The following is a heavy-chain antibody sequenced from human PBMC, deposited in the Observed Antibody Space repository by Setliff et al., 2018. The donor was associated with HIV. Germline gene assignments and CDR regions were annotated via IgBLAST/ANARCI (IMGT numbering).Heavy chain of an antibody. J-gene: IGHJ5*02. CDR3: AGSIVVVTAAPLT. Sequence: PSETLSLTCTVSGGSISSSSYYWGWIRQPPGKGLEWIGNIYYSGSTYYNPSLKSQVTISVDTSKNQFSLKLSSVTAADTAVYYCAGSIVVVTAAPLTWGQGTLVTVSS. V-gene: IGHV4-39*01. CDR1: GGSISSSSYY. CDR2: IYYSGST. D-gene: IGHD2-21*02.